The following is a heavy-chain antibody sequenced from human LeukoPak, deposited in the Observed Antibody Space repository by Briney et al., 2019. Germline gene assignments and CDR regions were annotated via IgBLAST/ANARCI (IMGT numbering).Heavy chain of an antibody. CDR3: ARTPYYGSGSYAVDY. V-gene: IGHV1-69*13. CDR2: IIPIFGTA. CDR1: GGTFSSYA. D-gene: IGHD3-10*01. Sequence: SVKVSCKASGGTFSSYAISWVRQAPGQGLDWMGGIIPIFGTANYAQKFQGRVTITADESTSTAYMELSSLRSEDTAVYYCARTPYYGSGSYAVDYWGQGTLVTVSS. J-gene: IGHJ4*02.